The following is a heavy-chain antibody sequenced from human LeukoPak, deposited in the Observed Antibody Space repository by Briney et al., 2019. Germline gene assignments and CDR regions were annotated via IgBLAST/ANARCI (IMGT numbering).Heavy chain of an antibody. CDR2: IRQDGDTK. J-gene: IGHJ4*02. D-gene: IGHD6-13*01. CDR3: ARSLPYGTTWYGRSDF. CDR1: AFIFSGHW. Sequence: GGSLRLSCEGSAFIFSGHWMNWVRQPPGKGLEWVANIRQDGDTKYYVDSVKGRFTISRDNAMNSLYLQMNSLRAEDTAIYYCARSLPYGTTWYGRSDFWGQGTLVTVSS. V-gene: IGHV3-7*03.